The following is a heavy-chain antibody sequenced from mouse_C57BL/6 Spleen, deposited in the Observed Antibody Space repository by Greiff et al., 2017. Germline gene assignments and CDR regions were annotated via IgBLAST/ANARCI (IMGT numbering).Heavy chain of an antibody. D-gene: IGHD1-1*01. V-gene: IGHV5-12*01. Sequence: DVMLVESGGGLVQPGGSLKLSCAASGFTFSDYYMYWVRQTPEKRLEWVAYISNGGGSTYYPDTVKGRFTISRDNAKNTLYLQMSRLKSEDTAMYYCARQAYYGSSYHFDYWGQGTTLTVSS. CDR1: GFTFSDYY. CDR3: ARQAYYGSSYHFDY. J-gene: IGHJ2*01. CDR2: ISNGGGST.